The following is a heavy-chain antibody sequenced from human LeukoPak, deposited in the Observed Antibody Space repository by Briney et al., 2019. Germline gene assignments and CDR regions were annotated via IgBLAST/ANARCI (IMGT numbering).Heavy chain of an antibody. CDR1: GGSISSGGYY. CDR3: ARAGDRGNWFDP. Sequence: SETLSLTCTVSGGSISSGGYYWSWIRQPPGKGLEWIGYIYHSGSTYYNPSLKSRVTISVDTSKNQFSLKLSSVTAADTAVYYCARAGDRGNWFDPWGQGTLVTVSS. D-gene: IGHD7-27*01. J-gene: IGHJ5*02. V-gene: IGHV4-30-2*01. CDR2: IYHSGST.